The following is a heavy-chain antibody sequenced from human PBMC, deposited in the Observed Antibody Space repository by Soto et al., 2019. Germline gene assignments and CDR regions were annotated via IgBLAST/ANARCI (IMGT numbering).Heavy chain of an antibody. J-gene: IGHJ4*02. CDR1: GFTFSSYA. CDR3: AALTPYYDYVWGSYRSTLVDY. D-gene: IGHD3-16*02. Sequence: GVLRLSCAASGFTFSSYAMSWVRQAPGKGLEWVSAISGSGGSTYYADFVKGRFTISRDNSKNTLYLQMNSLRAEDTAVYYCAALTPYYDYVWGSYRSTLVDYWGQGTLVTVSS. CDR2: ISGSGGST. V-gene: IGHV3-23*01.